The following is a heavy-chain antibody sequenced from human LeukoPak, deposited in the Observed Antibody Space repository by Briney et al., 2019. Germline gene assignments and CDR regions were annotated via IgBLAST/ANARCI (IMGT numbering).Heavy chain of an antibody. Sequence: HPGGSLRLSCAASGFTFSSYEMNWVRQAPGKGLEWVSYISSSGSTIYYADSVKGRFTITRDTSKNTLYLQMNRLRADDTARYYCAKDPGPVVGAHDGFDYWGQGTLVTVSS. V-gene: IGHV3-48*03. J-gene: IGHJ4*02. CDR1: GFTFSSYE. CDR3: AKDPGPVVGAHDGFDY. D-gene: IGHD1-26*01. CDR2: ISSSGSTI.